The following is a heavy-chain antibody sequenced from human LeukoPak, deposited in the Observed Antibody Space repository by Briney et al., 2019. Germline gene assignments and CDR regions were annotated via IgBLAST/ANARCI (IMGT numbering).Heavy chain of an antibody. CDR3: VRDLAYAFDI. Sequence: PGWSLRLSCSASGFTFSTFSLNWVPQAPGKGLEWLSYIRSSSSIADSVKGRFTISRDNAKNSLYLQMNSLRAEDTAVYYCVRDLAYAFDIWGQRTMVTVSS. J-gene: IGHJ3*02. V-gene: IGHV3-48*01. CDR1: GFTFSTFS. CDR2: IRSSSSI.